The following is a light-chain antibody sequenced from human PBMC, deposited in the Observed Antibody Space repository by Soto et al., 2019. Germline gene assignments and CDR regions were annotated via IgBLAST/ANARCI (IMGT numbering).Light chain of an antibody. CDR3: SSSISSNTLV. V-gene: IGLV2-14*01. J-gene: IGLJ1*01. Sequence: QSALTQPASVSGAPGQSITISCTATNSDVNYVSWHQQHPGKAPKLMIYGVINRSSGVSTRFSGSKSGNTASLTISGLQAEDEADYYCSSSISSNTLVFGTGTKLTVL. CDR1: NSDVNY. CDR2: GVI.